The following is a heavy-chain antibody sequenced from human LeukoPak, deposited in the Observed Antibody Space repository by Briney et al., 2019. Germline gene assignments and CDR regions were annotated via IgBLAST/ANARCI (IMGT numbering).Heavy chain of an antibody. CDR3: ARARHLSWTRTEQLFDY. D-gene: IGHD6-13*01. V-gene: IGHV3-11*01. CDR2: ISSSGSTI. J-gene: IGHJ4*02. CDR1: GFTFSDYY. Sequence: GGSLRLSCAASGFTFSDYYMSWIRQAPGKGLEWVSCISSSGSTIYYADSVKGRFTISRDNAKNSLYLQMNSLRAEDTAVYYCARARHLSWTRTEQLFDYWGQGTLVTVSS.